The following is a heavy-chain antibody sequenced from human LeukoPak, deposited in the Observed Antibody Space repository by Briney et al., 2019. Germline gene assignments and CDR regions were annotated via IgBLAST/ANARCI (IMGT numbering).Heavy chain of an antibody. CDR3: AKDFGYYDSSGYYSS. D-gene: IGHD3-22*01. V-gene: IGHV3-43*02. CDR2: ISEDGGST. J-gene: IGHJ5*02. CDR1: GFTFDDYA. Sequence: GGSLRLSCAASGFTFDDYAMHWVRQAPGKGLEWVSLISEDGGSTYYADSVKGRFTISRDNSKNSLYLQMNSLRTEDTALYYCAKDFGYYDSSGYYSSWGQGTLVTVSS.